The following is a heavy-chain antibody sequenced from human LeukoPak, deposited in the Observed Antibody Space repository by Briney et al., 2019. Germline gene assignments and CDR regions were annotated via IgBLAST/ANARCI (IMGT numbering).Heavy chain of an antibody. D-gene: IGHD6-19*01. CDR2: TYYRSKWYN. J-gene: IGHJ4*02. Sequence: SQTLSLTCAISGDSVSSNSAAWNWIRQSPSRGLEWLGRTYYRSKWYNDYAVSVKSRITINPDTSKNQFSLKLSSVTAADTAVYYCARLVVAGRPDLVFFDYWGQGTLVTVSA. CDR3: ARLVVAGRPDLVFFDY. CDR1: GDSVSSNSAA. V-gene: IGHV6-1*01.